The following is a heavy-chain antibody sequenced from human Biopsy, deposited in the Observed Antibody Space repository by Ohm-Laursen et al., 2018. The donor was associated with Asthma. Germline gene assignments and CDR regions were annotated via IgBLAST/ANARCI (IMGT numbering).Heavy chain of an antibody. CDR1: GFSFSNFA. CDR2: ISKDASTQ. CDR3: VRDGTDDAFDI. J-gene: IGHJ3*02. V-gene: IGHV3-30*01. D-gene: IGHD1-1*01. Sequence: SLRLSCAASGFSFSNFAIHWVRQAPGKGLEWVGVISKDASTQDYADSVKGRFTMARDNSKNTLDMQMNSLREEDTAVYYCVRDGTDDAFDIWGQGTVVSVSS.